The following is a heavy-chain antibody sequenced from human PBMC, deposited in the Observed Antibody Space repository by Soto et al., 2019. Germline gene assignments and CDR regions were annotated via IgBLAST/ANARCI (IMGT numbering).Heavy chain of an antibody. J-gene: IGHJ5*02. CDR1: GGSVNGYY. V-gene: IGHV4-34*01. CDR2: INHTGGT. Sequence: SETLSLTCAVYGGSVNGYYWKWIRQPPGKGLEWIGEINHTGGTHYNPSLKSRVTMSVDTSKNQFTLRLSSVTAADTAIYYCATRITVFGLLIPPFDPWGQGTQVTVSS. D-gene: IGHD3-3*01. CDR3: ATRITVFGLLIPPFDP.